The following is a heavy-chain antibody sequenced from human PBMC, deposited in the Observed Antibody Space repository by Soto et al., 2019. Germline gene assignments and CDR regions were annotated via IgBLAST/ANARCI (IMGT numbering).Heavy chain of an antibody. Sequence: SVKVSGKASGGTFSSYAISWVRQAPGRGLEWMGGIIPIFGTANYAQKFQGRVTITADESTSTAYMELSSLRSEDTAVYYCARERSSSGNWFDPWGQGTLVTVSS. CDR2: IIPIFGTA. V-gene: IGHV1-69*13. CDR1: GGTFSSYA. D-gene: IGHD6-6*01. J-gene: IGHJ5*02. CDR3: ARERSSSGNWFDP.